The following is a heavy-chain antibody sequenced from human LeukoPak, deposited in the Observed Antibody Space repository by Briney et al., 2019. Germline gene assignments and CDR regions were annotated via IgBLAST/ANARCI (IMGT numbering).Heavy chain of an antibody. CDR2: ISAYNGNT. Sequence: GASVKVSCKASGYTFTSYGISWVRQAPGQGLEWMGWISAYNGNTNYAQKLQGRVTMTTDTSTSTAYMELRSLRSDDTAVYYCARESGVDTAMVTDYWGQGTLVTVSS. CDR1: GYTFTSYG. CDR3: ARESGVDTAMVTDY. D-gene: IGHD5-18*01. V-gene: IGHV1-18*01. J-gene: IGHJ4*02.